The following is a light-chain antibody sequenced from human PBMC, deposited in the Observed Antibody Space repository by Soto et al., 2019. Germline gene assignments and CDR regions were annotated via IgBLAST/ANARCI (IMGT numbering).Light chain of an antibody. V-gene: IGKV3-20*01. J-gene: IGKJ1*01. CDR1: QSVSNY. CDR2: GAS. CDR3: HQYDGSPQT. Sequence: EIVLTQSPGTLSLSPGERATLSCRASQSVSNYLAWYQRKPGQAPRLLIYGASSRATGIPDRFSGSGSGTDFTLTISRLEPEDFAVYYCHQYDGSPQTFGQGTKVEIK.